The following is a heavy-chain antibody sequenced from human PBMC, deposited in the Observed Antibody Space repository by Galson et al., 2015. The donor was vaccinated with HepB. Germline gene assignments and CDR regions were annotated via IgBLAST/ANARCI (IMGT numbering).Heavy chain of an antibody. D-gene: IGHD6-19*01. V-gene: IGHV3-53*04. J-gene: IGHJ4*02. CDR1: GFTVSSNY. CDR3: ASGYSSGWYGLYFDY. Sequence: SLRLSCAASGFTVSSNYMSWVRQAPGKGLEWVSVIYSGGSTYYADSVKGRFTISRHNSKNTVYLQMNSLRAEDTAVYYCASGYSSGWYGLYFDYWGQGTLVTVSS. CDR2: IYSGGST.